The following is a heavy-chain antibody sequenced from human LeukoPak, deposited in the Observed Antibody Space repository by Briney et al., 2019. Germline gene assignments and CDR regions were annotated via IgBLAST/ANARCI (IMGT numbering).Heavy chain of an antibody. J-gene: IGHJ3*01. CDR2: ISTNGDGT. Sequence: PGGSLRLSCAASGFTFSSYAMHWVRQAPGRGLEYVSAISTNGDGTYYANSVKGRFTISRDNSKNTLYLQMGSLRAEDMALYYCARESSDYNLWGQGTMVTVSS. CDR1: GFTFSSYA. D-gene: IGHD3-22*01. V-gene: IGHV3-64*01. CDR3: ARESSDYNL.